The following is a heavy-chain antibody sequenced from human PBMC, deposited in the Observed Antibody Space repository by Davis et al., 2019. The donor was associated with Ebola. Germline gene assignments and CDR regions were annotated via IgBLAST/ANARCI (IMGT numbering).Heavy chain of an antibody. V-gene: IGHV4-38-2*02. CDR1: GYYITSGYH. Sequence: SETLSLTCTVSGYYITSGYHWGWMRQPPGKGLEWIGIIDHSGSTYYNPSLKSRVTISVDTSKNQFSLKLSSVTAADTAVYYCARVGYCSGGSCYYFDYWGQGTLVTVSS. CDR3: ARVGYCSGGSCYYFDY. J-gene: IGHJ4*02. D-gene: IGHD2-15*01. CDR2: IDHSGST.